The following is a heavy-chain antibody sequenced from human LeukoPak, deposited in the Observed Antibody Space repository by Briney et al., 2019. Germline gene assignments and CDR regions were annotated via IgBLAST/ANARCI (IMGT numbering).Heavy chain of an antibody. Sequence: PSETLSLTCTVSGGSISSGSYYWSWIRQPAGKGLEWIGRIYTSGSTNYNPSLKSRVTISVDTSKNQFSLKLSSVTAADTAVYYCAVLLTLYDAFDIWGQGTMVTVSS. D-gene: IGHD4/OR15-4a*01. J-gene: IGHJ3*02. V-gene: IGHV4-61*02. CDR2: IYTSGST. CDR1: GGSISSGSYY. CDR3: AVLLTLYDAFDI.